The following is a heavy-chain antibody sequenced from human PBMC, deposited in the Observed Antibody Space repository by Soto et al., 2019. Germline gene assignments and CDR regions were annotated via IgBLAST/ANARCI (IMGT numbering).Heavy chain of an antibody. J-gene: IGHJ6*02. V-gene: IGHV4-39*01. CDR1: GASISRSSYY. Sequence: SETLSLTCTVSGASISRSSYYWGWIRQPPGKGLEWIGSIYYSGSTYYNPSLKSRVTIFVDTSKNQFSLKLSSVTAADTAVYYCARQPATTYGSAGPPDVWGQGTTVTVSS. CDR3: ARQPATTYGSAGPPDV. D-gene: IGHD3-10*01. CDR2: IYYSGST.